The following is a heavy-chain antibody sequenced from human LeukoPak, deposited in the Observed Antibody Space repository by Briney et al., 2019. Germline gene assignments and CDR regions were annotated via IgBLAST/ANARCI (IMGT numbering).Heavy chain of an antibody. CDR2: IYYSGST. V-gene: IGHV4-31*03. Sequence: SETLSLTCTVSGGSISSGGYCWSWIRQHPGKGLEWIGYIYYSGSTYYNPSLKSRVTISVDTSKNQFSLKLSSVTAADTAVYYCARVGYYYGSGSFKAYYFDYWGQGTLVTVSS. J-gene: IGHJ4*02. CDR3: ARVGYYYGSGSFKAYYFDY. D-gene: IGHD3-10*01. CDR1: GGSISSGGYC.